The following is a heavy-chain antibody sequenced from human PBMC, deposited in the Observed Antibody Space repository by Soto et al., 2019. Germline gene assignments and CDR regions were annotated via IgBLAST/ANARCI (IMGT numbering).Heavy chain of an antibody. J-gene: IGHJ4*02. CDR2: ISYDGSNK. V-gene: IGHV3-30*18. CDR3: AKTQRAVAGWGGRLDFDY. D-gene: IGHD6-19*01. CDR1: GFTFSSYG. Sequence: GGSLRLSCAASGFTFSSYGMHWVRQAPGKGLEWVAVISYDGSNKYYADSVKGRFTISRDNSKNTLYLQMNSLRAEDTAVYYCAKTQRAVAGWGGRLDFDYWGQGTLVTVSS.